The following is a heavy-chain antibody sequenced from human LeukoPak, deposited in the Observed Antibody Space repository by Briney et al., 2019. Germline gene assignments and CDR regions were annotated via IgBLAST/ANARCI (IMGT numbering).Heavy chain of an antibody. Sequence: PGGSLRLSCAASGFTFSSYDMHWVRQAPGKGLEWVAFIRYDGSNKYYADSVKGRFTISRDNSKNTLYLQVNSLRAEDTAVYYCAKDWSNSGWYFDYWGQGTLVTVSS. CDR3: AKDWSNSGWYFDY. CDR1: GFTFSSYD. J-gene: IGHJ4*02. D-gene: IGHD6-19*01. CDR2: IRYDGSNK. V-gene: IGHV3-30*02.